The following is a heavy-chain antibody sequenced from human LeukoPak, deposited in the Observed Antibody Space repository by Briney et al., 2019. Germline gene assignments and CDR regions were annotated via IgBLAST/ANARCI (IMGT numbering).Heavy chain of an antibody. J-gene: IGHJ5*02. Sequence: SETLSLTCAVYGGSFSGYYWSWIRQPPGKGLEWIGEINHSGSTNYNPSLKSRVTISVDTSKSQFSLKLSSVTAADTAVYYCARCIAVAGTRWFDPWGQGTLVTVSS. V-gene: IGHV4-34*01. CDR2: INHSGST. D-gene: IGHD6-19*01. CDR3: ARCIAVAGTRWFDP. CDR1: GGSFSGYY.